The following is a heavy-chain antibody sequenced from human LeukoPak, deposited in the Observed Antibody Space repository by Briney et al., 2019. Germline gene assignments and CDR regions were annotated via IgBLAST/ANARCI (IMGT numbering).Heavy chain of an antibody. CDR2: INYSGNT. CDR1: GESFSAYY. Sequence: SETLSLTCTVYGESFSAYYWTWIRQPPGKGLEWIGDINYSGNTNYNPSLESRLTISVDTSKKQFSLRLRSVTAADTAVYYCARQGSGNYLSPVNYWGQGTLVTVSS. CDR3: ARQGSGNYLSPVNY. J-gene: IGHJ4*02. D-gene: IGHD1-26*01. V-gene: IGHV4-34*01.